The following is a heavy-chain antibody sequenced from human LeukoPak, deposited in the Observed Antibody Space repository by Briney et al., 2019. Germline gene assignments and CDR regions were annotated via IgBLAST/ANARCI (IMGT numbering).Heavy chain of an antibody. J-gene: IGHJ3*02. D-gene: IGHD4-11*01. CDR1: GYTFTSYG. Sequence: EASVKVSCKASGYTFTSYGISWVRQAPGQGLEWMGWISAYNGNTNYAQKLQGRVTMTTDTSTSTAYMELRSLRSDDTAVYYCAREGLLQYPDAFDTWGQGTMVTVSS. CDR2: ISAYNGNT. V-gene: IGHV1-18*01. CDR3: AREGLLQYPDAFDT.